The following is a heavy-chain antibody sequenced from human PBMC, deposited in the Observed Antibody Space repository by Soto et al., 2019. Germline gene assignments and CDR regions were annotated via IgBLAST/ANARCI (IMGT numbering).Heavy chain of an antibody. D-gene: IGHD6-25*01. Sequence: PXGSLLLPCSASGFTFSSYAMSWVRQAPGKGLEWVSSISGSGGSTHYADSVKGRFTISRDNTKNTLCLQMNSLRAEDTAVYYCAKRLAFDIWGQGAMVTVSS. CDR3: AKRLAFDI. CDR1: GFTFSSYA. CDR2: ISGSGGST. J-gene: IGHJ3*02. V-gene: IGHV3-23*01.